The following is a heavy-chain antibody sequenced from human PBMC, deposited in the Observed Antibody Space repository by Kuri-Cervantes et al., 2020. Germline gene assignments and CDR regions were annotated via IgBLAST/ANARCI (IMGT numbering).Heavy chain of an antibody. CDR2: ISYDGSNK. J-gene: IGHJ6*02. Sequence: GESLKISCAASGFTFSSYAMHRVRQAPGKGLEWVAVISYDGSNKHYADSVKGRFTISRDNSKNTLYLQMNSLRAEDTAVYYCAKTLHNYYAYYYGMDVWGQGTTVTVSS. D-gene: IGHD3-10*01. CDR1: GFTFSSYA. CDR3: AKTLHNYYAYYYGMDV. V-gene: IGHV3-30*07.